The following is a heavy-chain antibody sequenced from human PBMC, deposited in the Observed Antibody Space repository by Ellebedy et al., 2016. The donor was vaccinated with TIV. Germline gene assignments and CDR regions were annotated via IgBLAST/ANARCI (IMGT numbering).Heavy chain of an antibody. D-gene: IGHD4-17*01. CDR1: GFTFSTYW. Sequence: PGGSLRLSCAASGFTFSTYWMGWVRQAAGKGLEWVANTKQDGSEKYYVDSVMGRFTITRANAKNSLYLQMNSLRAEDTAGYYCARVTTLATGTGYYFDDWGQGTLVTVSS. V-gene: IGHV3-7*01. CDR2: TKQDGSEK. CDR3: ARVTTLATGTGYYFDD. J-gene: IGHJ4*02.